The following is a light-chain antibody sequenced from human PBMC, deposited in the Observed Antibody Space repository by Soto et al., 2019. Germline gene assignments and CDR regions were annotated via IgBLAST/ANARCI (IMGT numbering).Light chain of an antibody. Sequence: EVVLTQSPATVALSPGARATLSXKASQSVGSYLAWYPQNHGXAPSXXXYYXANRATGIPARFSGTGSATDFTLPINNLEPEDFAVYYCQVRTNWPSAFGRGTRLEI. CDR3: QVRTNWPSA. CDR1: QSVGSY. CDR2: YXA. J-gene: IGKJ5*01. V-gene: IGKV3-11*01.